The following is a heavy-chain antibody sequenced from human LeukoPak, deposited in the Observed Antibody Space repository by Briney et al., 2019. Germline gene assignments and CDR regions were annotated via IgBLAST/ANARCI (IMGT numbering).Heavy chain of an antibody. CDR3: ATYYYDTTSGFY. CDR2: INPDSGGT. V-gene: IGHV1-2*02. Sequence: APVKVSCKASGYTFTAYFMHWVRQAPGQGLEWMGWINPDSGGTNYAQKFQGRVSMTRDTSISTAYMDLSRLSSDDTAVYYCATYYYDTTSGFYWGQGTLVTVSS. CDR1: GYTFTAYF. D-gene: IGHD3-22*01. J-gene: IGHJ4*02.